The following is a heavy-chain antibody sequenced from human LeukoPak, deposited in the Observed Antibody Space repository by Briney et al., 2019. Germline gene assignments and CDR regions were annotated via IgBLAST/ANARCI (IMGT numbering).Heavy chain of an antibody. Sequence: GGSLRLSCSASGFTFSSYAMHWVRRAPGKGLEYVSAMSSSGGKTYYADSMKGRFIISRDNAKNTLYLQLSSLTAEDTAVYFCVKGAESYCDSRSDYWGQGTLVTVSS. V-gene: IGHV3-64D*09. CDR2: MSSSGGKT. D-gene: IGHD3-22*01. J-gene: IGHJ4*02. CDR1: GFTFSSYA. CDR3: VKGAESYCDSRSDY.